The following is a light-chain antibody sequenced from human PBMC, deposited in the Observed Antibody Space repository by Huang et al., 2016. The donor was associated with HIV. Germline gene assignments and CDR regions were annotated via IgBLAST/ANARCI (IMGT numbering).Light chain of an antibody. CDR1: QSITSN. V-gene: IGKV3-15*01. CDR2: AAS. J-gene: IGKJ1*01. Sequence: EIVMTQSPATLSVSPGERATLSCRASQSITSNLAWYQQKPSQAPRLLIYAASPRATGIPARFSGSGSGTEFTLSISSLQSEDFAVYYCQQYNNWPPWTFGQGTKVEIK. CDR3: QQYNNWPPWT.